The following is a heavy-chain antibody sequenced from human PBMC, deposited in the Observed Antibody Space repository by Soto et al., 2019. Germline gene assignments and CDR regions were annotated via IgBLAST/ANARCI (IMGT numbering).Heavy chain of an antibody. V-gene: IGHV1-69*06. CDR1: GGSFSSYA. CDR2: IVPFFGTA. CDR3: ARDLATPGPRFSYYARAV. Sequence: QVQLVQSGAAVKKPGSSVKVSCKASGGSFSSYAISWVRQAPGQGLEWMGGIVPFFGTANYAQKFQARVTITADKSTSTAYRELSNLRSEDPAVYYCARDLATPGPRFSYYARAVWGQGTTVTVSS. J-gene: IGHJ6*02. D-gene: IGHD6-13*01.